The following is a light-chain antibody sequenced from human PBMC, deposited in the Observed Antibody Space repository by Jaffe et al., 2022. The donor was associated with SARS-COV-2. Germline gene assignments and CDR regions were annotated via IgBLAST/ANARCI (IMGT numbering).Light chain of an antibody. CDR3: QQYDFLPYT. J-gene: IGKJ2*01. CDR1: QDINNY. V-gene: IGKV1-33*01. CDR2: DAS. Sequence: DIQMTQSPSSLSASVGDRVTITCQASQDINNYLNWYQQKPGKAPKLLIYDASNLETGVPSRFSGSGSGTDFTFTISSLQSEDIGTYYCQQYDFLPYTFGQGTKLEIK.